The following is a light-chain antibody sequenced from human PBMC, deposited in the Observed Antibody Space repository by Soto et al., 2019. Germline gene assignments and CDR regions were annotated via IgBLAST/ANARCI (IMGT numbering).Light chain of an antibody. CDR1: QTVSSN. J-gene: IGKJ2*01. CDR3: QQYHNWPPQYT. CDR2: GAS. V-gene: IGKV3-15*01. Sequence: EIVMTQAPATRSLSPGERATLSCRASQTVSSNLAWYQQKPGQAPRLLIHGASTRATGVPARFSGSGSGTEFTLTISSLQSEDFAVYYCQQYHNWPPQYTFGQGTKLQIK.